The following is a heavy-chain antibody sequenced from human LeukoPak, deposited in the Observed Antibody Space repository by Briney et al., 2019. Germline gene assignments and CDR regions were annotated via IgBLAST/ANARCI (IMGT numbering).Heavy chain of an antibody. Sequence: ASVKVSCKASGYTFTGYYMHWVRQAPGQGLEWMGRINPNSGGTNYAQKFQGRVTMTRDTSISTVYMELSRLRSDDTAVYYCASGIVGATSYFDYWGQGTLVTVSS. V-gene: IGHV1-2*06. CDR2: INPNSGGT. CDR3: ASGIVGATSYFDY. J-gene: IGHJ4*02. D-gene: IGHD1-26*01. CDR1: GYTFTGYY.